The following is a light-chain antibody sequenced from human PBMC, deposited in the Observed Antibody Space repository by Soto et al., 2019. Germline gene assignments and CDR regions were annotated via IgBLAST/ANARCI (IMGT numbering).Light chain of an antibody. V-gene: IGLV3-21*02. CDR1: NIESKS. Sequence: SYELTQSPSVSVAPGQTAKITCGGNNIESKSVHWYQQRPGQAPVLVVSDDSDRPSGVPDRFSGSKSGNSASLTISGLQAEDEADYYCCSYAGSYILAVFGGGTKLTVL. J-gene: IGLJ3*02. CDR2: DDS. CDR3: CSYAGSYILAV.